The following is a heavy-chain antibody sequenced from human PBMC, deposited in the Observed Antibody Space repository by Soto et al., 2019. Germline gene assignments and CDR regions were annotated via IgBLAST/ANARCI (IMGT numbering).Heavy chain of an antibody. J-gene: IGHJ4*02. CDR2: IYYSGST. CDR1: GGSINSGGYY. Sequence: QVQLQESGPGLVRPSQTLSLTCTVSGGSINSGGYYWSWIRQHPGKGLEWIGYIYYSGSTYYNPSLKSRVTISIDTSRNQFSLKLNSLTAADTAVYYCARYYDILTGTFDYWGQGTLFTVSS. D-gene: IGHD3-9*01. V-gene: IGHV4-31*03. CDR3: ARYYDILTGTFDY.